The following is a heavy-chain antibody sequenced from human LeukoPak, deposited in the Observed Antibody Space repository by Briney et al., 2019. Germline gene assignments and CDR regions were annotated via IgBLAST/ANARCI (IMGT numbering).Heavy chain of an antibody. J-gene: IGHJ4*02. CDR3: ATPSSYVWGSYRQLFDY. CDR1: GFTFSSYA. CDR2: ISGSGGST. V-gene: IGHV3-23*01. Sequence: GGSLRLSCAASGFTFSSYAMSWVRQAPGKGLEWVSAISGSGGSTYYADSVKGRFTISRDNSKNTLYLQMNRLRAEDTAVYYCATPSSYVWGSYRQLFDYWGQGTLVTVSS. D-gene: IGHD3-16*02.